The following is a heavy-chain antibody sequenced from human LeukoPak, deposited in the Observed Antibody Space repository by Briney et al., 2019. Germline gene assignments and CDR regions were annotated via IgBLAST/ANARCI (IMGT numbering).Heavy chain of an antibody. J-gene: IGHJ4*02. CDR1: GFTFSSYN. CDR3: AKYYYDSSTFSFDY. V-gene: IGHV3-21*04. D-gene: IGHD3-22*01. CDR2: ISSGSSYI. Sequence: GGSLRLSCAASGFTFSSYNMNWVRQAPGKGLEWVSSISSGSSYIYYADSVKGRFTISRDNAKNSLYLQMNSLRAEDTAVYYCAKYYYDSSTFSFDYWGQGTLVTVSS.